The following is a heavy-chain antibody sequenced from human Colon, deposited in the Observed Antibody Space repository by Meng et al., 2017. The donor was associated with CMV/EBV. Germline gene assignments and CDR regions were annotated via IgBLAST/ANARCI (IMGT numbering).Heavy chain of an antibody. V-gene: IGHV4-34*01. CDR1: GESFTEYY. Sequence: CAASGESFTEYYWNWVRQVPGKGLEWIGEVTPSRGTNYNAYLKSRIALSIDASKNQLSLNLRSVTAADTAIYYCATGTIFGSITVDVWGQGTTVTVSS. CDR2: VTPSRGT. J-gene: IGHJ6*02. CDR3: ATGTIFGSITVDV. D-gene: IGHD3-3*01.